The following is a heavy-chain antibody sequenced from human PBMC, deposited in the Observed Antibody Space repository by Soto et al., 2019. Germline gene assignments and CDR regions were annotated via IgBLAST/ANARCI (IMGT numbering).Heavy chain of an antibody. CDR1: GFTLSRYG. D-gene: IGHD5-12*01. Sequence: ESGGGVVQPGRSLRLSCAASGFTLSRYGMHWVRQAPGKGLEWAAFIWYDGSYTYYGDSVKGRFTISRDISKSTLYLEMNSLRGEDTAVYYCARDNQNIVASAWGQGTLVTVSS. CDR3: ARDNQNIVASA. V-gene: IGHV3-33*01. J-gene: IGHJ5*02. CDR2: IWYDGSYT.